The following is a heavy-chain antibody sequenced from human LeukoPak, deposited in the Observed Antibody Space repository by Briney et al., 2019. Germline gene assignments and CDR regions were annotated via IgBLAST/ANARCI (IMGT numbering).Heavy chain of an antibody. CDR1: GDSITYFY. D-gene: IGHD5-12*01. J-gene: IGHJ3*02. V-gene: IGHV4-4*07. Sequence: SETLSLTCSVSGDSITYFYWSWIRQAAGKGLEWIGRVSSSGSTDYNPSLKSRVTISVDTSKNQFSLKLSSVTAADTAVYYCARGVAPDAFDIWGQGTMVTVSS. CDR2: VSSSGST. CDR3: ARGVAPDAFDI.